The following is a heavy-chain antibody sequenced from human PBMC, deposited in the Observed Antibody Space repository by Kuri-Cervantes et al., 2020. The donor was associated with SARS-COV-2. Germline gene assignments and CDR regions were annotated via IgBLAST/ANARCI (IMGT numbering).Heavy chain of an antibody. J-gene: IGHJ4*02. V-gene: IGHV3-30-3*01. CDR1: GFTFSSYA. Sequence: GGSLRLSCAASGFTFSSYAMHWVRQAPGKGLEWVAVISYDGSNKYYADSVKGRFTISRDNSKNTLYLQMSSLRAEDTAVYYCARRSGSYYSYYFDYWGQGTLVTVSS. CDR2: ISYDGSNK. CDR3: ARRSGSYYSYYFDY. D-gene: IGHD1-26*01.